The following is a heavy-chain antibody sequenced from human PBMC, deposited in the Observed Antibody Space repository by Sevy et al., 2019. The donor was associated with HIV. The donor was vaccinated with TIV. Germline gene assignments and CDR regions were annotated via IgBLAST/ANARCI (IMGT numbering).Heavy chain of an antibody. V-gene: IGHV4-59*01. CDR2: IYYSGST. D-gene: IGHD1-26*01. Sequence: SETLSLTCTVSGGSISSYYWSWIRQPPGKGLEWIGYIYYSGSTNYNPSLKSRVTISVDTSKNQFSLKLSSVTAADTAVYSCAGDRGSGTYYYYGMDVWGQGTTVTVSS. CDR1: GGSISSYY. J-gene: IGHJ6*02. CDR3: AGDRGSGTYYYYGMDV.